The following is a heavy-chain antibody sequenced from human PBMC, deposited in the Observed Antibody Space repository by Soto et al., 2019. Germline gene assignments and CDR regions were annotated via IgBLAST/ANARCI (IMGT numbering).Heavy chain of an antibody. V-gene: IGHV3-23*01. J-gene: IGHJ4*02. D-gene: IGHD6-19*01. CDR2: ISGSGGST. Sequence: EVQLLESGGDLEQPGGSQRLSCAASGFTFSSYAMSWVRQAPGKGLEWVSAISGSGGSTYYADSVKGRFTISRDNSKNTLYLQMNSLRAEDTAVYYCAKSYSSGWYGYFDYWGQGTLVTVSS. CDR3: AKSYSSGWYGYFDY. CDR1: GFTFSSYA.